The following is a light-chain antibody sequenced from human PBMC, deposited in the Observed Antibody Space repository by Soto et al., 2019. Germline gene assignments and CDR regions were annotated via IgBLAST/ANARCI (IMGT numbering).Light chain of an antibody. CDR3: QKYYSAPRS. CDR2: AAS. V-gene: IGKV1-27*01. CDR1: QGIINY. J-gene: IGKJ4*01. Sequence: DIQMTQSPSSLSASVGDRVTITCRASQGIINYLAWYQQKPGKAPKLLIYAASTLQSGVTSRFSGSGSGTDFTLTISGLQPEDVATHYCQKYYSAPRSFGGGTKVDSK.